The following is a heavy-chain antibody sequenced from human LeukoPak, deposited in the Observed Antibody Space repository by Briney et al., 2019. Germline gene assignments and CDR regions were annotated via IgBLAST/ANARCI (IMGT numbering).Heavy chain of an antibody. V-gene: IGHV1-2*06. J-gene: IGHJ3*02. CDR3: ARTGGPDYGDPHDAFDI. D-gene: IGHD4-17*01. Sequence: ASVKVSCKVSGYTFTDYYIHWVRQAPGQGLEWMGRVNPNSGGTNFAQKFQGRVTMTRDTSISTAYMELSRLRSDDTAVYYCARTGGPDYGDPHDAFDIWGQGTMVTVSS. CDR2: VNPNSGGT. CDR1: GYTFTDYY.